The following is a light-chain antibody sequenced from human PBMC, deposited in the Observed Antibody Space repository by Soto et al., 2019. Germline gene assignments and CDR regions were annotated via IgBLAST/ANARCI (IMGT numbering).Light chain of an antibody. CDR2: DTS. CDR1: QSVSRY. J-gene: IGKJ5*01. Sequence: EIVWTQSPATLSVSPVERDTLSFRASQSVSRYLAWYQQKPGQAPRLLIYDTSYRATGIPARFSGSGSGTDFTLTISSLETEDFAAYYCQQSSNWITFGQGTRLEIK. CDR3: QQSSNWIT. V-gene: IGKV3-11*01.